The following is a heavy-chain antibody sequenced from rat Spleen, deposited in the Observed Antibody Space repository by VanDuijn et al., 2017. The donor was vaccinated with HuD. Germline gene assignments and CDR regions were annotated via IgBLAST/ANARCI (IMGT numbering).Heavy chain of an antibody. CDR1: GFTFSNYY. CDR3: TRDGSLYSRFGY. J-gene: IGHJ3*01. V-gene: IGHV5-25*01. D-gene: IGHD1-1*01. Sequence: EVQLVESGGGLVQPGRSLKLSCAASGFTFSNYYMAWVRQAPKKGLEWVATVSISGSNTYYPDSVKGRFTISRDNAKSTLNLQMNSLRSEDTATYYCTRDGSLYSRFGYWGQGTLVTVSS. CDR2: VSISGSNT.